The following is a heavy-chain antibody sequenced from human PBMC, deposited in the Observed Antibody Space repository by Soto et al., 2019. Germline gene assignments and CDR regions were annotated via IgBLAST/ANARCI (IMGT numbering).Heavy chain of an antibody. CDR1: GFIFSLYN. V-gene: IGHV3-30*18. CDR3: AKDFNSFGSSPYYPDY. Sequence: GGSLRLSCAASGFIFSLYNMHWVRQAPGKGLEWVAMMSSDGTNAYYADSVKGRFTISRDNSKSTLYLQMTSLRAEDTSTYYCAKDFNSFGSSPYYPDYWGQGTLVTVSS. J-gene: IGHJ4*02. D-gene: IGHD3-22*01. CDR2: MSSDGTNA.